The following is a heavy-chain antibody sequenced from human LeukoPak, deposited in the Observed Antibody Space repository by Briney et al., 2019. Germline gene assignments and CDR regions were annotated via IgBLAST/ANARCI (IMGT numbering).Heavy chain of an antibody. CDR2: TYHSWTT. J-gene: IGHJ4*02. Sequence: SGTLSLTCAVSGASISRSNWWSWVRQPPRKGLEWIGETYHSWTTNYNPSLKRRVTISVDKSKNQFSLKLNPVTGADRRVYFGAREYSWYYFDHWGGGTVDSV. D-gene: IGHD2-15*01. CDR3: AREYSWYYFDH. V-gene: IGHV4-4*02. CDR1: GASISRSNW.